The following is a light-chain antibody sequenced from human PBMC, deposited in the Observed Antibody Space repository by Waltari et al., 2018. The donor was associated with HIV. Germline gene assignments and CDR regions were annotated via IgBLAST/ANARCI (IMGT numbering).Light chain of an antibody. V-gene: IGLV3-21*04. CDR2: DDR. Sequence: SYVLTQPPSVSVAPGMTATITCGGDNLGGKSVHWYQQKPGQAPVVVIYDDRVRPSGIPERFSGSNSGNTATLTISRVEVEDEADYSCHVWDSRSDVVFGGGTKLTVL. CDR3: HVWDSRSDVV. J-gene: IGLJ3*02. CDR1: NLGGKS.